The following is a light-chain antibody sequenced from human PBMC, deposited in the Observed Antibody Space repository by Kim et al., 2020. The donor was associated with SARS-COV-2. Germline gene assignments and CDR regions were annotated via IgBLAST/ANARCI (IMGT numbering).Light chain of an antibody. V-gene: IGLV3-25*03. CDR2: KDS. CDR3: QSADSSGTFVV. Sequence: SPGQTARITCSGDTLPKQYAYWYQQKPGQAPVLVIYKDSERPSGIPERFSGSSSGTTVTLTISGGQAEDEADYYCQSADSSGTFVVFGGGTQLTVL. CDR1: TLPKQY. J-gene: IGLJ2*01.